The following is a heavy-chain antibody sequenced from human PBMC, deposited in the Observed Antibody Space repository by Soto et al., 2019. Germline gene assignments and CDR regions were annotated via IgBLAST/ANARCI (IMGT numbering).Heavy chain of an antibody. CDR3: ARISRYCSGGDCHA. CDR1: GVSVNSYD. CDR2: ISYDGSNT. J-gene: IGHJ5*02. V-gene: IGHV3-30*03. Sequence: GGSLRLSCAASGVSVNSYDMHGVRQAPGKGPEWVAIISYDGSNTYYSDSVRGRFTISRDNSKDTLYLQMHSLRSEDTAIYYCARISRYCSGGDCHAWGQGTQVTVSS. D-gene: IGHD2-15*01.